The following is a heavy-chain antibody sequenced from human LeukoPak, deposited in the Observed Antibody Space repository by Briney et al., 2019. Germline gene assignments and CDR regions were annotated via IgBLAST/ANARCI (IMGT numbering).Heavy chain of an antibody. CDR3: GKGSVTELDF. V-gene: IGHV3-48*03. CDR1: GFTFRTYE. D-gene: IGHD2-21*02. CDR2: ISSSGTTI. J-gene: IGHJ4*02. Sequence: GGSLRLSCAASGFTFRTYEMSWVRQAPEKRLEWVSSISSSGTTIHYADSMKGRFTISRDDAKNSLYLQMDSLRAEDTAVYYCGKGSVTELDFWGQGTLVAVSS.